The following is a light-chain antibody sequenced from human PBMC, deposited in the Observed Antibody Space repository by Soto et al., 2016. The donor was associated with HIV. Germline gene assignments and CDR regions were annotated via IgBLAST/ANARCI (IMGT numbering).Light chain of an antibody. CDR2: AVS. CDR1: QTINTY. Sequence: DIQMTQSPSSLSASVGDRVTTTCRASQTINTYLAWHQQKPGKGPKLLIYAVSTLEPGVPSRFSGSESGTQFTLTINGLQPEDVATYYCQKYDSAPWTFGQGTTVEIK. J-gene: IGKJ1*01. CDR3: QKYDSAPWT. V-gene: IGKV1-27*01.